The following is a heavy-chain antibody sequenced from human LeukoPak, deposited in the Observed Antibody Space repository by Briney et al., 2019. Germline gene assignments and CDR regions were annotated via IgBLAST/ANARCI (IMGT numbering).Heavy chain of an antibody. V-gene: IGHV3-23*01. CDR2: ISGSGGST. Sequence: GGSLRPSCAASGFTFSSYAMSWVRQAPGKGLEWVSAISGSGGSTYYADSVKGRFTISRDNSKNTLYLQMNSLRAEDTAVYYCAKCWLASIEYFQHWGQGTLVTVSS. CDR1: GFTFSSYA. D-gene: IGHD6-19*01. CDR3: AKCWLASIEYFQH. J-gene: IGHJ1*01.